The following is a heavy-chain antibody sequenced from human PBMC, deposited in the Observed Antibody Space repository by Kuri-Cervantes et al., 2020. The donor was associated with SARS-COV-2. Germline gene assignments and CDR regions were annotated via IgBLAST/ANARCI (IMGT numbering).Heavy chain of an antibody. Sequence: ASVKVSCKASGYTFTGYYMHWVRQAPGQGLEWMGWINPNSGGTNYAQKLQGRVTMTRGTSISTAYMELSRLRSDDTAVYYCARGWSGYSLDPPHFDYWGQGTLVTVSS. J-gene: IGHJ4*02. CDR2: INPNSGGT. D-gene: IGHD3-3*01. V-gene: IGHV1-2*02. CDR3: ARGWSGYSLDPPHFDY. CDR1: GYTFTGYY.